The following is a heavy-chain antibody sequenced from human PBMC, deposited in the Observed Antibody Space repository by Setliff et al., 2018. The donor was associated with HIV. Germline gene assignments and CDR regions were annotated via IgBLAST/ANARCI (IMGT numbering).Heavy chain of an antibody. CDR1: GYTFTGYY. CDR2: INPNVGGT. V-gene: IGHV1-2*02. J-gene: IGHJ4*02. D-gene: IGHD2-8*02. Sequence: GGSVKVSCKGSGYTFTGYYVHWVRLAPGQGLEWMGWINPNVGGTTYAQKFQGRVTMTRDTSISTAYMELSRLTSDDTALYYCAREADYSDAGGQYRYWGQGTLVTVSS. CDR3: AREADYSDAGGQYRY.